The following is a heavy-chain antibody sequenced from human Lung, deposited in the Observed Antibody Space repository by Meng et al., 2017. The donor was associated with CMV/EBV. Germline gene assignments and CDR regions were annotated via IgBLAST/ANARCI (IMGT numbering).Heavy chain of an antibody. CDR2: VYYNGNT. CDR1: GGSVKNILYY. CDR3: GRFRTNTSHWDS. D-gene: IGHD2-2*01. V-gene: IGHV4-39*01. J-gene: IGHJ4*02. Sequence: GSLRLXXTVSGGSVKNILYYWGWIRQPPGKGLEWIGTVYYNGNTYYNPSLKSQVSISMDTSKNQFSLKLGTVAADDTAAYYCGRFRTNTSHWDSWGQGPLVTVSS.